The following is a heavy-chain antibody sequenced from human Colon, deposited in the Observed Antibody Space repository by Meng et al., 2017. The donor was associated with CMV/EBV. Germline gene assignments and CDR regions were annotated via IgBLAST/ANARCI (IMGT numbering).Heavy chain of an antibody. CDR3: ASHSSYVWGSHH. J-gene: IGHJ1*01. CDR1: GSSFTGYN. CDR2: MDPTTGRT. V-gene: IGHV1-2*02. Sequence: GSLVQTGAEVRLPGAPRTASCKASGSSFTGYNIHWVRQAPGQGLEWMGWMDPTTGRTDYAQKFQGTVTMTRDTSISTAYLELSRLTSDDTAVYYCASHSSYVWGSHHWGQGTLVTVSS. D-gene: IGHD3-16*01.